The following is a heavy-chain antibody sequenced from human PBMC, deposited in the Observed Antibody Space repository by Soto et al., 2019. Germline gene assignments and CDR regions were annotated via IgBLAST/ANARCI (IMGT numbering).Heavy chain of an antibody. CDR2: INHSGST. D-gene: IGHD6-13*01. CDR3: ARGRRSSSSTKLDY. V-gene: IGHV4-34*01. Sequence: SETLSLTCAVYGGSFSGYYWSWIRQPPGKGLEWIGEINHSGSTNYNPSLKSRVTISVDTSKNQFSLKLSSVTAADTAVYYCARGRRSSSSTKLDYWGQGTLVTVSS. J-gene: IGHJ4*02. CDR1: GGSFSGYY.